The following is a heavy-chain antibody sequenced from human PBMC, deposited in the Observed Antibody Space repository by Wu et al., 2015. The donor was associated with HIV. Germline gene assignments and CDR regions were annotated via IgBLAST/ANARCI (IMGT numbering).Heavy chain of an antibody. D-gene: IGHD5-12*01. CDR2: INPNSGGT. CDR1: GYTFTGYY. CDR3: ARSHKWLQLRYQGNFDY. Sequence: QVQLVQSGAEVKKPGASVKVSCKASGYTFTGYYMHWVRQAPGQGLEWMRWINPNSGGTNYAQKFQGRLTMTRDTSITTVYMELKRLTSEDTAMYFCARSHKWLQLRYQGNFDYWGQGTVVTVSS. J-gene: IGHJ4*02. V-gene: IGHV1-2*02.